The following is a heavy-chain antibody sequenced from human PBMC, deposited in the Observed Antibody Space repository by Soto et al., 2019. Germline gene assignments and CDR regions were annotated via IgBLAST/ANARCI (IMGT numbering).Heavy chain of an antibody. Sequence: VSFKATGYTFTSYDINWVRQATGQGLEWMGWMNPNSGSTGYAQKFQGRVTMTRNTSISTAYMELSSLRSEDTAVYYCARVTRYSSSWYKGWGQGTLVTVSS. CDR1: GYTFTSYD. CDR3: ARVTRYSSSWYKG. V-gene: IGHV1-8*01. CDR2: MNPNSGST. D-gene: IGHD6-13*01. J-gene: IGHJ4*02.